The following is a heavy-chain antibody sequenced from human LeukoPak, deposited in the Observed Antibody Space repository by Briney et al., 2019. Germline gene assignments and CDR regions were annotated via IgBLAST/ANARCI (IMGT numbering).Heavy chain of an antibody. D-gene: IGHD5-12*01. Sequence: GASVKVSCKASGYTFTSYYMHWVRQAPGQGLEWMGIINPSGGSTSYAQKFQGRVTMTRDTSTSTVYMELSSLRSEDTAVYYCARGTPDMVATSSIDYWGQGTLVTVSS. V-gene: IGHV1-46*01. J-gene: IGHJ4*02. CDR2: INPSGGST. CDR3: ARGTPDMVATSSIDY. CDR1: GYTFTSYY.